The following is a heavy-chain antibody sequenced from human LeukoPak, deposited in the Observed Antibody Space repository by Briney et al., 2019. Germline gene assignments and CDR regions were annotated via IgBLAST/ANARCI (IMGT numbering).Heavy chain of an antibody. CDR3: ARASGCYFPDY. D-gene: IGHD6-19*01. J-gene: IGHJ4*02. CDR2: ILHSGST. Sequence: PSETLSLTCAVYGGSFSGYFWSWIRQPPGKGLEWIGEILHSGSTKYNPSLKSRVTISVDTSKKQFSLKLSSVTAADTAVYFCARASGCYFPDYWGQGTLVTVSS. V-gene: IGHV4-34*12. CDR1: GGSFSGYF.